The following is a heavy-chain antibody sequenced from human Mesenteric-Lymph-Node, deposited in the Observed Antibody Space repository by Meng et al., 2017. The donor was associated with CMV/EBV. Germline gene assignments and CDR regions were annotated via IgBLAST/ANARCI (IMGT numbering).Heavy chain of an antibody. Sequence: SLKISCAASGFTFDDYAMHWVRQAPGKGLEWVSGISSNSDTIVYADSVKGRFTISRDNARNSLYLEMNSLRAEDMALYYCAKGAYSSSWYRFDYWGQGTLVTVSS. V-gene: IGHV3-9*03. J-gene: IGHJ4*02. CDR2: ISSNSDTI. CDR1: GFTFDDYA. CDR3: AKGAYSSSWYRFDY. D-gene: IGHD6-13*01.